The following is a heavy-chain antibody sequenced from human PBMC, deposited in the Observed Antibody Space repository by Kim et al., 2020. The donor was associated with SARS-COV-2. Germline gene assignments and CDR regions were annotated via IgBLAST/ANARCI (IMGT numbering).Heavy chain of an antibody. D-gene: IGHD1-26*01. V-gene: IGHV4-59*11. Sequence: SETLSLTCTVPGGSSSSQYWIWIRQPPGKGLEWIGYIYHSGATNYNPSLESRVTTSIDTSKNQLSLKVTSVTAADTAVYYCARGSYSGRSWYFDLWGRGT. CDR3: ARGSYSGRSWYFDL. CDR1: GGSSSSQY. J-gene: IGHJ2*01. CDR2: IYHSGAT.